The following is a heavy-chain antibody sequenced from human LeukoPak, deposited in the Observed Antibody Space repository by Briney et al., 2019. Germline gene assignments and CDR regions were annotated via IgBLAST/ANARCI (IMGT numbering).Heavy chain of an antibody. J-gene: IGHJ4*02. Sequence: SETLSLTCTVSGGSINNYYWSWIRQPAGKGLEWIGRIYSSGSTNYNPSLKSRVTMSVDTSKNQFSVNLTSVTAADTAVYYCVRCRGTTVLTRFDNWGQGTLVTVSP. CDR1: GGSINNYY. CDR3: VRCRGTTVLTRFDN. V-gene: IGHV4-4*07. CDR2: IYSSGST. D-gene: IGHD1-1*01.